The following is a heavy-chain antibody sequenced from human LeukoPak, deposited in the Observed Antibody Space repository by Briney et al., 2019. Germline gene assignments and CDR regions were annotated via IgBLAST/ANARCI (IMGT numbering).Heavy chain of an antibody. CDR3: ATSSSRGLYYYYGMDV. CDR2: INHSGST. V-gene: IGHV4-34*01. Sequence: SETLSLTCAVYGGSFSGYYWSWIRQPPGKGLEWIGEINHSGSTNYNPSLKSRVTISVDTSKNQFSLKLSSVTAADTAVYYCATSSSRGLYYYYGMDVWGQGTTVTVSS. D-gene: IGHD2-2*01. CDR1: GGSFSGYY. J-gene: IGHJ6*02.